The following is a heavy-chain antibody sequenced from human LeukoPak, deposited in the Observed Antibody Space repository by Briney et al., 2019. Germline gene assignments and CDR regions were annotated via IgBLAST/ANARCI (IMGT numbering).Heavy chain of an antibody. CDR3: ARGVGQYYYGSGSYYPYYYYMDV. D-gene: IGHD3-10*01. CDR1: GFTFDDYG. V-gene: IGHV3-20*04. Sequence: GGSLRLSCAASGFTFDDYGMSWVRQAPGKGLEWVSGINWNGGSTGYADSVKGRFTISRDNAKNSLYLQMNSLRAEDTALYYCARGVGQYYYGSGSYYPYYYYMDVWGKGTTVTVSS. J-gene: IGHJ6*03. CDR2: INWNGGST.